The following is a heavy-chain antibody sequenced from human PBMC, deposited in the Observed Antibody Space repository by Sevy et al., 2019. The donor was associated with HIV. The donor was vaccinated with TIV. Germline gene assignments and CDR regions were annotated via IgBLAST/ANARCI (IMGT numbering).Heavy chain of an antibody. CDR3: ARDLDGGSYYSGTSHYFDY. Sequence: SQTLSLTCAISGDSVSSNSAAWNWIRQSPSRGLEWLGRTYYRSKWYNDYAVSVKSRITINPDTSKNQLSLQLNSVTPEDTAVYYCARDLDGGSYYSGTSHYFDYWGQGTLVTVSS. J-gene: IGHJ4*02. V-gene: IGHV6-1*01. CDR1: GDSVSSNSAA. CDR2: TYYRSKWYN. D-gene: IGHD1-26*01.